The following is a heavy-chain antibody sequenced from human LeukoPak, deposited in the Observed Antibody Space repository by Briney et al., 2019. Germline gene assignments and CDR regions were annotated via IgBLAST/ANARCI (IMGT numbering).Heavy chain of an antibody. CDR3: ARGGCPSCYGGYSYYYMDV. CDR1: GCTFSNYS. Sequence: GGSLRLSCAASGCTFSNYSMNWLRQAPGKGLEWVSYISSSSSTIYYADSVKGRFTISRDNAKNTLYLQMNSLRAEDTAVYHCARGGCPSCYGGYSYYYMDVWGKGTTVTVSS. J-gene: IGHJ6*03. CDR2: ISSSSSTI. D-gene: IGHD2-2*01. V-gene: IGHV3-48*01.